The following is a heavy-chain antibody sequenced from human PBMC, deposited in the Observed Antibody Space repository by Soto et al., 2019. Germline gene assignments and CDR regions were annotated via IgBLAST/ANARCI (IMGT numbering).Heavy chain of an antibody. J-gene: IGHJ6*02. D-gene: IGHD6-6*01. V-gene: IGHV3-48*02. Sequence: VQLVESGGGLVQPGGSLRLSCAASGFSFSTYSMNWVRQAPGKGLEWVSYISSRSYTIYYVDSVKGRFTISRDNAKNSLYLQMNSLRDEDTAVHYCARGGSSSDNGMDVWGQGTTVTVSS. CDR3: ARGGSSSDNGMDV. CDR1: GFSFSTYS. CDR2: ISSRSYTI.